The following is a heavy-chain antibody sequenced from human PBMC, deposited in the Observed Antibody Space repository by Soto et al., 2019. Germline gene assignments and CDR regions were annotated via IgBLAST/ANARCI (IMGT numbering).Heavy chain of an antibody. D-gene: IGHD5-18*01. Sequence: TWGSLRLSCAASGFAFISYNINLFRHSPVKWLEWVASISASSSIYYADSMKGRFTISRDNAKNSLYLHMNDLRAEDTAVYYCARDDGGYRYGRRQYHFDSWGQGTLVTVSS. CDR2: ISASSSI. CDR3: ARDDGGYRYGRRQYHFDS. J-gene: IGHJ4*02. CDR1: GFAFISYN. V-gene: IGHV3-21*01.